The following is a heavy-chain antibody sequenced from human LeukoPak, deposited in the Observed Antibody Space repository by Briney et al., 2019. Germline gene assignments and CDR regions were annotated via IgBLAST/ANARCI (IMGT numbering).Heavy chain of an antibody. D-gene: IGHD3-22*01. J-gene: IGHJ4*02. CDR3: ARHQAYYYDSSGYRYFDY. Sequence: GESLKISCKGSGYSFTSYWIGWVRQMPGKGLEWMGIIYPGDSDTGYSPSFQGQVTISADKSISTAYLQWSSLKASDTAMYYCARHQAYYYDSSGYRYFDYWGQGTLVTVSS. CDR2: IYPGDSDT. V-gene: IGHV5-51*01. CDR1: GYSFTSYW.